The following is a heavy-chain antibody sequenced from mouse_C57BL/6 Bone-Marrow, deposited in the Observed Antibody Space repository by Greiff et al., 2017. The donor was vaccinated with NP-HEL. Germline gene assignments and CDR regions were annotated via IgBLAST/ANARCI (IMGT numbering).Heavy chain of an antibody. J-gene: IGHJ2*01. CDR1: GYTFTDYN. CDR2: INPNNGGT. CDR3: ARWNSILYYFDY. V-gene: IGHV1-18*01. Sequence: VQLQQSGPELVKPGASVKIPCKASGYTFTDYNMDWVKQSHGKSLEWIGDINPNNGGTIYNQKFKGKATLTVDKSSSTAYMELRSLTSEDTAVYYCARWNSILYYFDYWGQGTTLTSPQ.